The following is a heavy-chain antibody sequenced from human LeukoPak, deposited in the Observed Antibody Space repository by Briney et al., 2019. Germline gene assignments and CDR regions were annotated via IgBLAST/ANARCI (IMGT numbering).Heavy chain of an antibody. D-gene: IGHD6-6*01. CDR3: ARDLAARDYYYYYMDV. J-gene: IGHJ6*03. CDR1: GFTFSDHY. V-gene: IGHV3-72*01. Sequence: GGSLRLSCAASGFTFSDHYMDWVRQAPGKGLEWVGRTRNKANSYTTEYAASVKGRFTISRDDSKNSLYLQMNSLKTEDTAVYYCARDLAARDYYYYYMDVWGKGTTVTVSS. CDR2: TRNKANSYTT.